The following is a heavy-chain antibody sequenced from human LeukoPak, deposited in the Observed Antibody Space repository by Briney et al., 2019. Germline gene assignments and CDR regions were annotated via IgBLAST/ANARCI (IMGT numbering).Heavy chain of an antibody. CDR1: GFTFSNFW. CDR2: IRSNTYGGTA. J-gene: IGHJ4*02. V-gene: IGHV3-49*04. CDR3: TKGDYHAY. Sequence: GGSLRLSCAASGFTFSNFWMSWVRQAPGKGLEWVGFIRSNTYGGTAEYAASVKGRFTISRDDSKSIAYLQMNSLKTEDTAVYYCTKGDYHAYWGQGTLATVSS.